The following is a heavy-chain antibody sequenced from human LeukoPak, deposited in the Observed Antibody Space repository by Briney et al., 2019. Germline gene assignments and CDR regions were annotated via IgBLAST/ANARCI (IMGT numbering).Heavy chain of an antibody. CDR3: ARDYPYDSSGYYPHWYFDL. V-gene: IGHV4-38-2*02. CDR1: GDSISSGNY. Sequence: PSETLSLTCTVSGDSISSGNYWGWIRQPPGKGLEWIGSIFHTGSTYFNLSLKSRVTISVDTSKNQFSLKLSSVTAADTAVYYCARDYPYDSSGYYPHWYFDLWGRGTLVTVSS. D-gene: IGHD3-22*01. CDR2: IFHTGST. J-gene: IGHJ2*01.